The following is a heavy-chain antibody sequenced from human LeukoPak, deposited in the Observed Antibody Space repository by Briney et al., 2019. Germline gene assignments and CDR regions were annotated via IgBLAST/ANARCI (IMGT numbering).Heavy chain of an antibody. Sequence: SETLSLTCNVSGGSISSYYWSWIRQPPVKELEWIAYMYYSGNTNYNPSLKSRVTTSVDTSKNQFSLKLSSVTAADTAVYYCARHTLVGARNAFDIWGQGTMVTVSS. V-gene: IGHV4-59*08. CDR3: ARHTLVGARNAFDI. J-gene: IGHJ3*02. CDR2: MYYSGNT. D-gene: IGHD1-26*01. CDR1: GGSISSYY.